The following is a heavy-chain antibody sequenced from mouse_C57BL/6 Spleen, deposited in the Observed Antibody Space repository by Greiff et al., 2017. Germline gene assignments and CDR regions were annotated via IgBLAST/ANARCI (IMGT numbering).Heavy chain of an antibody. J-gene: IGHJ3*01. CDR1: GFTFSDYY. CDR3: VRDRDGGFAY. D-gene: IGHD2-3*01. V-gene: IGHV5-16*01. CDR2: INYDGSST. Sequence: EVKLVESEGGLVQPGSSMKLSCTASGFTFSDYYMAWVRQVPEKGLEWVANINYDGSSTYYLASLQSRFIISRDTAKNILYRRRSSLKSERTATYFCVRDRDGGFAYWGQGTLVSVSA.